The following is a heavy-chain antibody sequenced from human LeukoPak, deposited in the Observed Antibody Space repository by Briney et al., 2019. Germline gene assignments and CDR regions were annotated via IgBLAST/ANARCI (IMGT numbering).Heavy chain of an antibody. Sequence: SETLSLTCTVSGGSISSYYWSWIRQPPGKGLEWIGYIYYGGSTNYNPSLKSRVTISADTSKNQFSLKLSSVTAEDTAVYYCARSADYFDTSGYYPEPFEYWGQGTLVTVSS. CDR2: IYYGGST. D-gene: IGHD3-22*01. J-gene: IGHJ4*02. CDR3: ARSADYFDTSGYYPEPFEY. CDR1: GGSISSYY. V-gene: IGHV4-59*01.